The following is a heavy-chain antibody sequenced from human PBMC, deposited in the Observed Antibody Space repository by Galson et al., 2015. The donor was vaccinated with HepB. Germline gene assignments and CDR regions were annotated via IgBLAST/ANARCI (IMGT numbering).Heavy chain of an antibody. CDR2: INPSGGST. D-gene: IGHD3-22*01. CDR1: GYTFTSYY. Sequence: SVKVSCKASGYTFTSYYMHWVRQAPGQGLEWMGIINPSGGSTSYAQKFQGRVTMTRDTSTSTVYMELSSLRSEDTAVYYCASNPFTMTGPFDYWGQGTLVTVSS. CDR3: ASNPFTMTGPFDY. J-gene: IGHJ4*02. V-gene: IGHV1-46*01.